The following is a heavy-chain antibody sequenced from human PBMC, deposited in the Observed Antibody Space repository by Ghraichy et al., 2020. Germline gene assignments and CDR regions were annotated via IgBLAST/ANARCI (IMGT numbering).Heavy chain of an antibody. D-gene: IGHD1-26*01. Sequence: SDTLSLTCSVSGGSMRGYFWSWIRQSPWKGLEWIGFVDQSGSTTYNPSLKRRFTLSLDTSNFQFSLDLGSVTAADTAVYYCARDKSGTYSDYVDHWGQGTQVTVSS. CDR3: ARDKSGTYSDYVDH. J-gene: IGHJ4*02. CDR2: VDQSGST. CDR1: GGSMRGYF. V-gene: IGHV4-59*01.